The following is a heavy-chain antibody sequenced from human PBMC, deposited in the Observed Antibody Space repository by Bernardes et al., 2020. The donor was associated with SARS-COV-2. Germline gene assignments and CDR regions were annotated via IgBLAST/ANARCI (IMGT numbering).Heavy chain of an antibody. CDR2: ISYSGST. CDR3: ARQVPHYYDSGSYPEQNWFDP. D-gene: IGHD3-10*01. Sequence: SETLSLTCSVSGASISSSTYFWGWIRQPPGKGLEWIATISYSGSTYYNPSLKSRVTISVDTSKNQFSLRLSSVTAADTAVYYCARQVPHYYDSGSYPEQNWFDPWGQGTLVTVSS. CDR1: GASISSSTYF. J-gene: IGHJ5*02. V-gene: IGHV4-39*01.